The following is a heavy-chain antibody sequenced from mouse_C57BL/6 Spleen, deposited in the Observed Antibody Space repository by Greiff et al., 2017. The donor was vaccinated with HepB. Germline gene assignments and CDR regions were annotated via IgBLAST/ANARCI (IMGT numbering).Heavy chain of an antibody. CDR2: IYPGDGDT. CDR3: ARWYYGYYYAMDY. CDR1: GYAFSSSW. V-gene: IGHV1-82*01. J-gene: IGHJ4*01. Sequence: VQLQQSGPELVKPGASVKISCKASGYAFSSSWMNWVKQRPGKGLEWIGRIYPGDGDTNYNGKLKGKATMTADKSSSTAYMQRSSLTSEESAVYFCARWYYGYYYAMDYWGQGTSVTVSS. D-gene: IGHD1-1*01.